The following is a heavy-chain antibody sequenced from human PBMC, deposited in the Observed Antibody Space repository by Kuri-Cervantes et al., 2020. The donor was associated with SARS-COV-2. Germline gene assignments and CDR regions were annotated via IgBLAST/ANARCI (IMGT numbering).Heavy chain of an antibody. CDR3: AREFHDFWSGYYGPYYFYAMDV. CDR1: GFTFSSYA. J-gene: IGHJ6*02. V-gene: IGHV3-30-3*01. D-gene: IGHD3-3*01. CDR2: ISYDGNNK. Sequence: GESLKISCAASGFTFSSYAMHWVRQAPGKGLEWVAVISYDGNNKYYADSVKGRFTISRDDSKNTLYLQMNSLRVEDTAVYYCAREFHDFWSGYYGPYYFYAMDVWGQGTMVTVSS.